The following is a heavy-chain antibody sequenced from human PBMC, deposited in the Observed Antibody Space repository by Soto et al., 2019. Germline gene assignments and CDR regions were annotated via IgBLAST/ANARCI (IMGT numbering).Heavy chain of an antibody. CDR1: GGSISSYY. CDR3: ERSDVWGSAVWFDY. CDR2: IYYSGST. D-gene: IGHD3-16*01. V-gene: IGHV4-59*01. J-gene: IGHJ4*02. Sequence: PSETLSLTCTVSGGSISSYYWSWILQPPGKGLEWIGYIYYSGSTNYNPSLKSRVTISVDTSKNQFSLKLSSVPAADTAVYYCERSDVWGSAVWFDYWGQGTLVTVSS.